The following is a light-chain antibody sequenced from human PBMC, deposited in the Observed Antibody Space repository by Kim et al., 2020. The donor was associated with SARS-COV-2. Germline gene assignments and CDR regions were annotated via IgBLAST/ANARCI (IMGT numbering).Light chain of an antibody. J-gene: IGLJ3*02. Sequence: SVALGQTARITCGGNNSGSQNVHWYQQKPGQAPVLVIYRNINRPSGIPERFSGSNSGNTATLTITRAQVGDEAGYYCQVWDSNTALFGGGTQLTVL. CDR2: RNI. CDR3: QVWDSNTAL. V-gene: IGLV3-9*01. CDR1: NSGSQN.